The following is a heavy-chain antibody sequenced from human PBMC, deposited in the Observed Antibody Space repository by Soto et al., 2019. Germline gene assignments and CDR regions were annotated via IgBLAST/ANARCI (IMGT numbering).Heavy chain of an antibody. J-gene: IGHJ4*02. CDR3: ARYDYNGYYFDY. V-gene: IGHV1-46*01. CDR2: INPGGGST. D-gene: IGHD4-4*01. CDR1: GYTFSSYD. Sequence: GASVKVSCKASGYTFSSYDINWVRQAPGQGYGWMGIINPGGGSTTYAQKFQGRVTMTRDTSTSTVYMELSSLRSEDTAVYYCARYDYNGYYFDYWGQGTLVTVSS.